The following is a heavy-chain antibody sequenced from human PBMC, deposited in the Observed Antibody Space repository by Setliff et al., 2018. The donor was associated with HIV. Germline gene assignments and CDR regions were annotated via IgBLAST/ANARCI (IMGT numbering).Heavy chain of an antibody. CDR2: IYHSGST. V-gene: IGHV4-39*07. CDR3: ARRRSSGWYHYFDY. Sequence: SETLSLTCTVSGGSISGSNYYWGWIRQPPGKGLEWVGSIYHSGSTYYSPSLKSRVTISVDTSKNQFSLKLSSVTAADTAVYYCARRRSSGWYHYFDYWGQGTLVTVSS. CDR1: GGSISGSNYY. D-gene: IGHD6-19*01. J-gene: IGHJ4*02.